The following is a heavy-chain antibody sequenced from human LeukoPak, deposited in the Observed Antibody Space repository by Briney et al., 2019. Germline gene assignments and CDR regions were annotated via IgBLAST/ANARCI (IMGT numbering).Heavy chain of an antibody. J-gene: IGHJ3*02. CDR2: IWYDGSNK. V-gene: IGHV3-33*06. CDR1: GFTFSSYG. Sequence: GRSLRLSCAASGFTFSSYGMHWVRQAPGKGLEWVAVIWYDGSNKYYADSVKGRFTISRDNSKNTLYLQMNSLRAEDTAVYYCAKDSVCCDGGDAFATWGQGTMVIVSS. CDR3: AKDSVCCDGGDAFAT. D-gene: IGHD2-8*01.